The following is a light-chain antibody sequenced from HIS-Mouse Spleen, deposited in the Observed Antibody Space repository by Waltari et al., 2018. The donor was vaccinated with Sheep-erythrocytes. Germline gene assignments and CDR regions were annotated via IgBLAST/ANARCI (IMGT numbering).Light chain of an antibody. CDR2: DAS. CDR3: QQRSNWLYT. Sequence: EIVLTQSPATLSLSPGERATLSCRASQSVSSYLAWYQQEPGQAPRLLIHDASNRATGIPARFSGSGSGTDFTLTISSLEPEDFAVDYCQQRSNWLYTFGQGTKLEIK. J-gene: IGKJ2*01. V-gene: IGKV3-11*01. CDR1: QSVSSY.